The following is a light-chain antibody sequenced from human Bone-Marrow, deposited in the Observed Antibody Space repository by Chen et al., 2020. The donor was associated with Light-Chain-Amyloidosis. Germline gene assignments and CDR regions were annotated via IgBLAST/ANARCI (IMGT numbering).Light chain of an antibody. Sequence: QSVLTQPPSASGNPGQRGPIYWSGRSSNIGTNTVNWYQQLPGKAPKLLIYTNNQRPSGVPDRFSGSKSGTSASLAISGRQSEDEADYYCAAWDDSLKAWVFGGGTKLTVL. V-gene: IGLV1-44*01. CDR1: SSNIGTNT. CDR2: TNN. CDR3: AAWDDSLKAWV. J-gene: IGLJ3*02.